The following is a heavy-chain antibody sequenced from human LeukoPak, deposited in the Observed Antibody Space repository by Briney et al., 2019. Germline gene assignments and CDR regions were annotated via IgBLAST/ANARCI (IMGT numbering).Heavy chain of an antibody. CDR3: ARVTMVRGVAMDWFDP. D-gene: IGHD3-10*01. Sequence: PSETLSLTCAVYGESFSGYYWSWIRQSPGKGLEWIAEITHSGRTNHNPSLESRISISLDTSRNQFSLKLSSVTAADMGVYYCARVTMVRGVAMDWFDPWGQGTLVTVSP. J-gene: IGHJ5*02. V-gene: IGHV4-34*01. CDR1: GESFSGYY. CDR2: ITHSGRT.